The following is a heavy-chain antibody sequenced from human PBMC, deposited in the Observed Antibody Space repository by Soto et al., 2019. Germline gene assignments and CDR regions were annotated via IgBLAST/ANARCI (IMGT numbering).Heavy chain of an antibody. CDR3: ANFYYDCSSSHYYYGMDL. J-gene: IGHJ6*02. CDR2: IYYSGST. D-gene: IGHD3-22*01. CDR1: GGSISSYY. V-gene: IGHV4-59*01. Sequence: SETLSLTCTVSGGSISSYYWSWIRQPPGKGLEWIGYIYYSGSTNYNPSLKSRVTISVDTSKNQFSLKPSSVTAADKAVYYCANFYYDCSSSHYYYGMDLWGQAPTVTVSS.